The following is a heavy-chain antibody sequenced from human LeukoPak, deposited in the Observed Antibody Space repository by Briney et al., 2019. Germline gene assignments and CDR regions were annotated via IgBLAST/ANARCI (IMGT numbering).Heavy chain of an antibody. D-gene: IGHD6-19*01. CDR3: ARGTVAGVTTRPFDY. Sequence: GGSLRLSCAASGFTFDDYAMHWVRQAPGKGLEWVSGISWNSGSIGYADSVKGRFTISRDNAKISLYLQMNSLRAEDTAVYYCARGTVAGVTTRPFDYWGQGTLVTVSS. V-gene: IGHV3-9*01. CDR2: ISWNSGSI. CDR1: GFTFDDYA. J-gene: IGHJ4*02.